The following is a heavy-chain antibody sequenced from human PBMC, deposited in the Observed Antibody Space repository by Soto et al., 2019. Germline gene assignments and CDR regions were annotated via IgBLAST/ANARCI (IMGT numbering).Heavy chain of an antibody. J-gene: IGHJ3*02. CDR1: GGTFSSYI. CDR2: IIPIVAIA. D-gene: IGHD3-22*01. Sequence: QVQLVQSGAEVKKPGSSVTVSCKASGGTFSSYIITWVRQAPGQGLEWMGRIIPIVAIANYAQKFQGRVTITADKSTSTAYMELSSLRSEDTAVYYCARESGTYDSSGPDAFDIWGQGTMVTVSS. V-gene: IGHV1-69*08. CDR3: ARESGTYDSSGPDAFDI.